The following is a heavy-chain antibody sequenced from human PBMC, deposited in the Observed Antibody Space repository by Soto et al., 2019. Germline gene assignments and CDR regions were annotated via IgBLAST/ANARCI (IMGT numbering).Heavy chain of an antibody. D-gene: IGHD5-18*01. J-gene: IGHJ3*02. CDR3: ARESYSYGRGAFDI. V-gene: IGHV1-69*13. CDR2: IIPIFGTA. Sequence: SVKVSCKSSGGTFRSYAISWVRHPPGQGLEWMGGIIPIFGTANYAQKFQGRVTITADESTSTAYMELRSLRSEDTAVYYCARESYSYGRGAFDIWGQGKMVTGSS. CDR1: GGTFRSYA.